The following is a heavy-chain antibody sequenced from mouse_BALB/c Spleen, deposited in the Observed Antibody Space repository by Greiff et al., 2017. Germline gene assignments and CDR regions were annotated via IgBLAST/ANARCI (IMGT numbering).Heavy chain of an antibody. D-gene: IGHD1-2*01. CDR2: ISSGGSYT. Sequence: EVKVVESGGDLVKPGGSLKLSCAASGFTFSSYGMSWVRQTPDKRLEWVATISSGGSYTYYPDSVKGRFTISRDNAKNTLYLQMSSLKSEDTAMYYCARSITTATMDYWGQGTSVTVSS. J-gene: IGHJ4*01. CDR3: ARSITTATMDY. V-gene: IGHV5-6*01. CDR1: GFTFSSYG.